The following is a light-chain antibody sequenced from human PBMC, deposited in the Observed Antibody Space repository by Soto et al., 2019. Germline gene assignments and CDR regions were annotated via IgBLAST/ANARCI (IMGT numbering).Light chain of an antibody. CDR1: SSDVGAYNY. J-gene: IGLJ3*02. Sequence: QSALTQPPSASGSPGQSVTISCTGTSSDVGAYNYVSWYQQHAGKAPKLVIYEVTKRPSGVPDRFSGSKSANTVSLTVSGVQDEDEADYYCSSFAAGNTGVFGGGTKLTVL. V-gene: IGLV2-8*01. CDR3: SSFAAGNTGV. CDR2: EVT.